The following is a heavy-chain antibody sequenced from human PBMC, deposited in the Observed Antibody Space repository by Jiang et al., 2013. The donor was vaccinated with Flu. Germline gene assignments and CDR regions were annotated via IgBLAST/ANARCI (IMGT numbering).Heavy chain of an antibody. J-gene: IGHJ4*02. V-gene: IGHV2-5*02. D-gene: IGHD1-1*01. CDR1: GLSLSTTGVG. CDR2: FNWDGEK. CDR3: AHRSTTGDLDS. Sequence: KPTQTLTLTCTFSGLSLSTTGVGVGWIRQPPGKALEWLALFNWDGEKRYSPSLKSRLTVTHDSSKNQVVLTMTKMDIVDTATYYCAHRSTTGDLDSWGQGTLVTVSS.